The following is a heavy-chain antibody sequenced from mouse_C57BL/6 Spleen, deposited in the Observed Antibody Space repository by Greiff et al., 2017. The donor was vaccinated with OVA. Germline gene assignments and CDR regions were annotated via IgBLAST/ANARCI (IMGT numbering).Heavy chain of an antibody. D-gene: IGHD2-5*01. V-gene: IGHV5-4*01. J-gene: IGHJ2*01. CDR3: ARDRGYSNYAFDY. CDR2: ISDGGSYT. Sequence: EVQRVESGGGLVKPGGSLKLSCAASGFTFSSYAMSWVRQTPEKRLEWVATISDGGSYTYYPDNVKGRFTISRDNAKNNLYLQMSHLKSEDTAMYYCARDRGYSNYAFDYWGQGTTLTVSS. CDR1: GFTFSSYA.